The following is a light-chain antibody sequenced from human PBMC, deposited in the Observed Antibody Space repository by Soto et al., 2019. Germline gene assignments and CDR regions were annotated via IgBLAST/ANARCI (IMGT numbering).Light chain of an antibody. J-gene: IGKJ5*01. CDR1: QNVANY. Sequence: EIVMTQSPATLSLSPGERATLSCRASQNVANYLDWYQQKPGQAPRLLIYESSNRATGIAARFSGSGSGTDFTLTISSLEPEDFAVYYCQQRSNWPITFGQGTRLEIK. V-gene: IGKV3-11*01. CDR3: QQRSNWPIT. CDR2: ESS.